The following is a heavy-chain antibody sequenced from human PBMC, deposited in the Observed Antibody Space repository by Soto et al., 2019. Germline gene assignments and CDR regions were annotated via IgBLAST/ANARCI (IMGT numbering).Heavy chain of an antibody. D-gene: IGHD6-13*01. CDR3: ARGLIAAAGNNYYYYGMDV. J-gene: IGHJ6*02. V-gene: IGHV4-34*01. CDR1: GWSFSGYY. Sequence: SATLSLTCALYGWSFSGYYWSWIRQPPGEGLEWIGEINHSGSTNYNPSLKSRVTISVDTSKNQFSLKLSSVTAADTAVYYCARGLIAAAGNNYYYYGMDVWGQGTTVT. CDR2: INHSGST.